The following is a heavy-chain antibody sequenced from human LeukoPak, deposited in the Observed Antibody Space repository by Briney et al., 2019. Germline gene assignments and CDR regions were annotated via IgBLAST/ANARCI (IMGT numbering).Heavy chain of an antibody. CDR3: ARNGGVDTAMVPVFDY. D-gene: IGHD5-18*01. Sequence: SQTLSLTCTVSGSSISSGSYYWSWIRQPAGKGLEWIGRIYTSGSTNYNPSLKSRVTISVDTSKNQFSLKLSSVTAADTAVYYCARNGGVDTAMVPVFDYWGQGTLVTVSS. V-gene: IGHV4-61*02. CDR1: GSSISSGSYY. CDR2: IYTSGST. J-gene: IGHJ4*02.